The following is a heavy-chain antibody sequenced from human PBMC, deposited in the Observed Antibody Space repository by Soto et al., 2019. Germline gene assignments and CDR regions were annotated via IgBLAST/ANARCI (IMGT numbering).Heavy chain of an antibody. Sequence: QVQLVESGGGVVQPGRSLRLSCAASGFTFSSYAMHWVRQAPGKGLEWVAVISYDGRNKYYADSVKGRFTISRDNSNNTLYLQMNSLRAEDTAVYYCARDYDYWGQGTLVTVSS. J-gene: IGHJ4*02. CDR1: GFTFSSYA. CDR3: ARDYDY. V-gene: IGHV3-30-3*01. CDR2: ISYDGRNK.